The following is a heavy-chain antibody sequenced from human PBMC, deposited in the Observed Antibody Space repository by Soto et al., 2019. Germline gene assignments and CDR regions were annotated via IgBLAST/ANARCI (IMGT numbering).Heavy chain of an antibody. V-gene: IGHV1-2*04. CDR1: GYTFTGYY. J-gene: IGHJ3*02. Sequence: ASVKVSCKASGYTFTGYYMHWVRQAPGQGLEWMGWINPNSGGTNYAQKFQGWVTMTRDTSISTAYMELSRLRSDDTAVYYCARAGYGDYAYYDAFDIWGQGTMVTVSS. CDR2: INPNSGGT. CDR3: ARAGYGDYAYYDAFDI. D-gene: IGHD4-17*01.